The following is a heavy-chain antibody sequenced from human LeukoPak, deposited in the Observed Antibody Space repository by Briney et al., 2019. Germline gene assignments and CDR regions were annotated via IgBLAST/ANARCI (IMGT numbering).Heavy chain of an antibody. CDR3: ARARTADGDPDY. CDR2: TWYDGSKK. J-gene: IGHJ4*02. CDR1: GFAFSSYG. D-gene: IGHD4-17*01. Sequence: GGSLRLSCAASGFAFSSYGMHRVRQAPGKGLEWVAVTWYDGSKKYYADSVKGRFTISRDNSKNTLYLQMSSLRGDDTGVYYCARARTADGDPDYWGQGTLVTVSS. V-gene: IGHV3-33*01.